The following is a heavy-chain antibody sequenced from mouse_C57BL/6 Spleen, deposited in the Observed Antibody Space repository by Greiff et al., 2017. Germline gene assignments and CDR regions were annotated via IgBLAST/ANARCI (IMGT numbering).Heavy chain of an antibody. V-gene: IGHV3-1*01. CDR2: ISYSGST. CDR1: GYSITSGYD. J-gene: IGHJ4*01. Sequence: EVQVVESGPGMVKPSQSLSLTCTVTGYSITSGYDWHWIRHFPGNKLEWMGYISYSGSTNYNPSLKSRISITHDTSKNHFFLKLNSVTTEDTATYYCAREDYYAMDYWGQGTSVTVSS. CDR3: AREDYYAMDY.